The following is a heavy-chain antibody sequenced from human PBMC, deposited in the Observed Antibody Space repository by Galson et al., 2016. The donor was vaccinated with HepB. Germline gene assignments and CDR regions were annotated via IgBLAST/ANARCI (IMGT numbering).Heavy chain of an antibody. J-gene: IGHJ5*02. CDR1: GGSINSSYW. D-gene: IGHD3-22*01. Sequence: SETLSLTCTVSGGSINSSYWWTWVRQPPGKGLEWIGEISHTGITNYNPSLKSRVKMSVDESKRQLSLKLNSVTAADTAMYYCARVKGSGYFGWFDPWGQGTLVTVSS. V-gene: IGHV4-4*02. CDR2: ISHTGIT. CDR3: ARVKGSGYFGWFDP.